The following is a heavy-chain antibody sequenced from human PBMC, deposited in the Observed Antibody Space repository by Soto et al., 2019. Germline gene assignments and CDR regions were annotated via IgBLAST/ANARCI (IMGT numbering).Heavy chain of an antibody. D-gene: IGHD6-6*01. CDR3: ARDGSIAARFEDYYYYYYMDV. Sequence: QVQLVESGGGVVQPGRSLRLSCAASGFTFSSYGMHWVRQAPGKGLEGVAVIWYDGSNKYYADSVKGRFTISRDNSKNTLYLQMNSLRAEDTAVYYCARDGSIAARFEDYYYYYYMDVWGKGTTVTVSS. CDR1: GFTFSSYG. J-gene: IGHJ6*03. V-gene: IGHV3-33*01. CDR2: IWYDGSNK.